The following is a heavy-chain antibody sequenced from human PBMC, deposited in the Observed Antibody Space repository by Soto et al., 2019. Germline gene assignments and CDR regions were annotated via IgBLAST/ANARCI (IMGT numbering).Heavy chain of an antibody. D-gene: IGHD6-13*01. Sequence: QVQLVQSGAEVKKPGASVKVSCKASGYTFTSYGITWVRQAPGRGLEWLGWSSAYNGNTDYAQKVQDRVTMTTDRSTSTAYMELRSLRSDDTAVYYCARADVLEYTSRFCLDSWGQGTLVTVSS. CDR3: ARADVLEYTSRFCLDS. J-gene: IGHJ4*02. CDR1: GYTFTSYG. V-gene: IGHV1-18*01. CDR2: SSAYNGNT.